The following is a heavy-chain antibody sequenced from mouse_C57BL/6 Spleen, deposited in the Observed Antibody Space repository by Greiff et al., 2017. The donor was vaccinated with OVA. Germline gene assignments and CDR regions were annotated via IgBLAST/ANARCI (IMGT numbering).Heavy chain of an antibody. Sequence: QVQLKQSGAELMKPGASVKLSCKATGYTFTGYWIEWVKQRPGHGLEWIGEILPGSGSTNYDEKFKGKATFTADTSSNTAYRQLSSLTTDDSAIYYCATRGVIFAYWGQGTLVTVSA. CDR3: ATRGVIFAY. CDR1: GYTFTGYW. CDR2: ILPGSGST. V-gene: IGHV1-9*01. D-gene: IGHD1-1*01. J-gene: IGHJ3*01.